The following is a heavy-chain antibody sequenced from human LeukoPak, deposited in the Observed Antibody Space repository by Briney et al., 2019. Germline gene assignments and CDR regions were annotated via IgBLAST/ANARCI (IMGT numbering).Heavy chain of an antibody. Sequence: SETLSLTCTVSGGSISSGSYYWSWIRQPAGKGLEWIGRIYTSGSTNYNPSLKSRVTISVDTSKNQFSLKLSSVTAADTAVYYCARLIKGIAAAGTTYWFDLWGQGTLVTVSS. CDR1: GGSISSGSYY. V-gene: IGHV4-61*02. CDR3: ARLIKGIAAAGTTYWFDL. CDR2: IYTSGST. D-gene: IGHD6-13*01. J-gene: IGHJ5*02.